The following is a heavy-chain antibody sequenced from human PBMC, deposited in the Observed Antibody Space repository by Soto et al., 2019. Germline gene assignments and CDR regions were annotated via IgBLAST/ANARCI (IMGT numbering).Heavy chain of an antibody. Sequence: QVQLVESGGGVVQPGRSLRLSCAASGFTFSSYGMHWVRQAPGKGLEWEAVISYDGSNKYYADSVKGRFTISRDNSKNTLYLQMNSLRAEDTAVYYCAKDIGAGTFGFDPWGQGTLVTVSS. J-gene: IGHJ5*02. CDR2: ISYDGSNK. CDR1: GFTFSSYG. CDR3: AKDIGAGTFGFDP. V-gene: IGHV3-30*18. D-gene: IGHD6-13*01.